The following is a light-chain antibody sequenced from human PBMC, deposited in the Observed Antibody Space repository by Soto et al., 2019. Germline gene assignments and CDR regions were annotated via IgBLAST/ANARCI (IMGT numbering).Light chain of an antibody. CDR2: HDS. CDR3: QVWDRSSDHVV. CDR1: NIGSKS. J-gene: IGLJ2*01. Sequence: SYELTQPPSVSVAPGKTARISCGGNNIGSKSVHWYQQKPGQAPVLVIYHDSDRPSGIPERFSGSNSGKTATLTISRVEAGDEADYYCQVWDRSSDHVVFGGGTKVTVL. V-gene: IGLV3-21*04.